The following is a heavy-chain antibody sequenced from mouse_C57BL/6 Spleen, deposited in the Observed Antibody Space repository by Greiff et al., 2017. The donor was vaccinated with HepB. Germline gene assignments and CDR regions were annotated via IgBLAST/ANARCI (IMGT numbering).Heavy chain of an antibody. D-gene: IGHD3-2*02. CDR1: GFTFSSYT. Sequence: DVKLVESGGGLVKPGGSLKLSCAASGFTFSSYTMSWVRQTPEKRLEWVATISGGGGNTYYPDSVKGRFTISRDNAKNTLYLQMSSLRSEDTALYYCARHLLRLRDYYYAMDYWGQGTSVTVSS. J-gene: IGHJ4*01. V-gene: IGHV5-9*01. CDR2: ISGGGGNT. CDR3: ARHLLRLRDYYYAMDY.